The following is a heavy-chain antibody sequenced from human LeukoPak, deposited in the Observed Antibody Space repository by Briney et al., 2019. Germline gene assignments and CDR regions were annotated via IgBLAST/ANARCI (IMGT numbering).Heavy chain of an antibody. CDR2: IYYSGST. CDR1: GGSISSYY. D-gene: IGHD3-16*01. J-gene: IGHJ4*02. V-gene: IGHV4-59*01. Sequence: KPSETLSLTCTVSGGSISSYYWSWIRQPPGKGLEWIWYIYYSGSTIYNPALKSGVTISVDTSKNQFFLQLSHVTAAEPAAYYLASYYGYVWGRHIRDYWDQGTLVTVSS. CDR3: ASYYGYVWGRHIRDY.